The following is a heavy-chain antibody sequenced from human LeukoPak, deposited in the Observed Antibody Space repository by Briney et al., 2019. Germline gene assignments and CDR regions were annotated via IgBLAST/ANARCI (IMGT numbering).Heavy chain of an antibody. CDR3: ARARPNSYQPGGY. V-gene: IGHV3-30*01. J-gene: IGHJ4*02. CDR1: GFAFSTYA. D-gene: IGHD2-2*01. CDR2: MSYDGGDK. Sequence: GRSLRLSCAASGFAFSTYAMHWVRQAPGKGLEWLAFMSYDGGDKYYAESVKGRFTITRDNSKNTLYLQLHSLRADATAVYYCARARPNSYQPGGYWGQGTLVTVSS.